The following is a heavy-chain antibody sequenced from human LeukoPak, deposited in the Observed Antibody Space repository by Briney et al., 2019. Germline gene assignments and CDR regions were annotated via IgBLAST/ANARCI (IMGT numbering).Heavy chain of an antibody. V-gene: IGHV3-30*02. D-gene: IGHD4/OR15-4a*01. CDR3: ARNRYGGYFDY. CDR1: GFTFSSYG. CDR2: IRFDGSGK. Sequence: AGGSLRLSCAASGFTFSSYGIHWARQAPGKGLEWVAFIRFDGSGKYFGDSVKGRITISRDNSKNTVSLQMNSLRADDTGVYYCARNRYGGYFDYWGQGTLVTVSS. J-gene: IGHJ4*02.